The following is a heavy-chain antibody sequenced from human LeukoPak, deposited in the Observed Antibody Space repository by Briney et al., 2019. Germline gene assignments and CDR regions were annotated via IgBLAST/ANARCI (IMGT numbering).Heavy chain of an antibody. CDR3: AKDRVVIAVAGDFQH. V-gene: IGHV3-23*01. CDR1: GFTFSSYA. J-gene: IGHJ1*01. D-gene: IGHD6-19*01. Sequence: GGSLRLSCAASGFTFSSYAMSWVRQAPGKGLEWVSAISGSGGSTYYADSVKGRFTISRDNSKNTLYLQTNSLRAEDTAVYYCAKDRVVIAVAGDFQHWGQGTLVTVSS. CDR2: ISGSGGST.